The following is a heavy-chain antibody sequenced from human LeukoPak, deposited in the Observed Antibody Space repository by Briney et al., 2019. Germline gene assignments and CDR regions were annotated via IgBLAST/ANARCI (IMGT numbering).Heavy chain of an antibody. J-gene: IGHJ4*02. CDR1: GFAFSSYA. D-gene: IGHD5-18*01. Sequence: GGSLRLSCAASGFAFSSYAMSWVRQAPGKGLEWVSTISGGGGSTFSPDSVKGRFTISRDNSKNTLSLRMRSLRAEDTAVYYCAKGGGYSYGQPYDYWGQGTLVTVSS. CDR3: AKGGGYSYGQPYDY. CDR2: ISGGGGST. V-gene: IGHV3-23*01.